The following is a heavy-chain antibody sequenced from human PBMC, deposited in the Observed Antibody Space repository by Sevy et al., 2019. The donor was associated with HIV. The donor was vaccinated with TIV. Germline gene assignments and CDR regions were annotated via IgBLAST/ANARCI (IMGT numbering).Heavy chain of an antibody. V-gene: IGHV3-7*01. CDR1: GFTFSSYW. Sequence: GGSLRLSCASSGFTFSSYWMSWVRQAPGKGLEWVANIKQDGSEKYYVDSVKGRFTISRDNAKNSLYLQMNSLRAEDTAVYYCARSYYDSSGYYPLGLVDYWGQGTLVTVSS. J-gene: IGHJ4*02. CDR3: ARSYYDSSGYYPLGLVDY. D-gene: IGHD3-22*01. CDR2: IKQDGSEK.